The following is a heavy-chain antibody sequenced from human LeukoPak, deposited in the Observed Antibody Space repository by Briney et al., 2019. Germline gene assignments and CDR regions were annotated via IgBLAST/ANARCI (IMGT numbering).Heavy chain of an antibody. V-gene: IGHV1-2*02. CDR2: ISANSGCT. CDR3: ARDKSGGSLDY. Sequence: ASVKVSCKASGYTFTSYYMRCVRHATGQALEWMGGISANSGCTIHAQKFQRRVTMTRDTSVSTAYMELSRLRSDDTAVYYCARDKSGGSLDYWGQGTLVTVSS. CDR1: GYTFTSYY. J-gene: IGHJ4*02. D-gene: IGHD2-15*01.